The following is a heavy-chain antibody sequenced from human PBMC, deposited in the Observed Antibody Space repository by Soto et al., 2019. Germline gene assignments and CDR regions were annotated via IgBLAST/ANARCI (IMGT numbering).Heavy chain of an antibody. CDR2: IIPVFGTS. J-gene: IGHJ4*02. CDR3: ARGLHATSGSYYFDS. V-gene: IGHV1-69*01. CDR1: GGTFSSYA. D-gene: IGHD3-10*01. Sequence: QEQLGQSGTEMRKPGSSVNVSCRASGGTFSSYALGWVRQAPGQGLEWMGGIIPVFGTSYTAQKCQGRVTITAVESTGTAYMELSSLRVEDTAVYFCARGLHATSGSYYFDSWGQGTLVTVSS.